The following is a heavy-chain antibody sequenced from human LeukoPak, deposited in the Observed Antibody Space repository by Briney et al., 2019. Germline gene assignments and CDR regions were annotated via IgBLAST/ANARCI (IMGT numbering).Heavy chain of an antibody. V-gene: IGHV4-30-2*01. Sequence: PSETLSLTCAVSGGSISSAGYSWSWIRQPPGKGLEWIGYIFHTGSTYYNPSLKNRLTISLDRSNNRFSLKLSSVTAADTAVYYCATSSNGNWFDPWGQGTLVTVSS. CDR3: ATSSNGNWFDP. J-gene: IGHJ5*02. CDR2: IFHTGST. CDR1: GGSISSAGYS. D-gene: IGHD2-8*01.